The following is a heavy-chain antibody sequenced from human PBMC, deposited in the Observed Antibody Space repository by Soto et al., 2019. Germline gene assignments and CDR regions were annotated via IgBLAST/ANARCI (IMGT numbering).Heavy chain of an antibody. Sequence: GGSLRLSCAASGFTFSNYAMTWVRQAPGKGLEWVSTISGTGGKTYHADSVQGRFTISRDNFDNSLYLQMNSLRAEDTAVYYCAKDLSPCSTTHCYGAHWPDYWGQGTLVTVSS. CDR1: GFTFSNYA. D-gene: IGHD2-2*01. V-gene: IGHV3-23*01. CDR3: AKDLSPCSTTHCYGAHWPDY. CDR2: ISGTGGKT. J-gene: IGHJ4*02.